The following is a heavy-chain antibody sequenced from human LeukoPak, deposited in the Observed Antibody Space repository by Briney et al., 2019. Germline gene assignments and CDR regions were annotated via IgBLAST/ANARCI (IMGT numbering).Heavy chain of an antibody. Sequence: GGSLRLSCAAPGFTVSSYYMSWVRQAPGKGLEWVSVIYIGAGSTYYADSVKGRFTISRDNFNNTVSLEMNSLRAEDTAVYYCARGTERELLFDIWGQGTRVTVSS. V-gene: IGHV3-53*01. J-gene: IGHJ3*02. D-gene: IGHD1-26*01. CDR1: GFTVSSYY. CDR2: IYIGAGST. CDR3: ARGTERELLFDI.